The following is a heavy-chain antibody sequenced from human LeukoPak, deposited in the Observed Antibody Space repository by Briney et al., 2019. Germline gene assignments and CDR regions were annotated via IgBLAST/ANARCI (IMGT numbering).Heavy chain of an antibody. CDR3: ARQTNYYDSSGYCQAGRAFDI. CDR2: INPNSGGT. Sequence: ASVKVSCKASGYTFTGYYMHWVRQAPGQGLEWMGWINPNSGGTNYAQKFQGRVTMTRDTSISTAYMELSRLRSDDTAVYYCARQTNYYDSSGYCQAGRAFDIWGQGTMVTVSS. J-gene: IGHJ3*02. D-gene: IGHD3-22*01. V-gene: IGHV1-2*02. CDR1: GYTFTGYY.